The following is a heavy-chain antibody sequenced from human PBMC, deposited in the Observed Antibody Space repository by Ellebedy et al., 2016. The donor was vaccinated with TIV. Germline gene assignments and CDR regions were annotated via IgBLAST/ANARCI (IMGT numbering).Heavy chain of an antibody. CDR3: ATDGSYGDYRSPAHAFEK. J-gene: IGHJ3*02. D-gene: IGHD4-17*01. CDR1: GFTFSSYW. Sequence: GESLKISCAASGFTFSSYWMSWVRQAPGKGLEWVANMRQDGGDKYYVDSVKGRFTISRDNAKSSLYLQMNSLRAEDTAVYYCATDGSYGDYRSPAHAFEKWGQGTMVIVSS. CDR2: MRQDGGDK. V-gene: IGHV3-7*01.